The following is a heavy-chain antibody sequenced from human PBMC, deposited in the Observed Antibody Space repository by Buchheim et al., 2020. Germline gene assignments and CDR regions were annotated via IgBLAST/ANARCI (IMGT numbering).Heavy chain of an antibody. CDR1: GYTFTSYA. Sequence: QVQLVQSGAEVKKPGASVKVSCKASGYTFTSYAMHWVRQAPGQRLEWMGWINAGNGNTKYSQKFQGRVTITRDTSASTAYVELSSLRSEDTAVYYCARDPVLVAAAGWFDPWGQGTL. D-gene: IGHD6-13*01. J-gene: IGHJ5*02. CDR3: ARDPVLVAAAGWFDP. CDR2: INAGNGNT. V-gene: IGHV1-3*01.